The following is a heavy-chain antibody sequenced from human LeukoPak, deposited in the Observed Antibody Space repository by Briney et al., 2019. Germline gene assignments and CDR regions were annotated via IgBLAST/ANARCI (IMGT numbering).Heavy chain of an antibody. J-gene: IGHJ3*02. D-gene: IGHD3-22*01. CDR3: TRPYYDTSGYYSDTFDI. CDR1: GFTFSSYE. V-gene: IGHV3-21*01. Sequence: GGSLRLSCAASGFTFSSYEMNWVRQAPGKGLEWVSSISSSSSYIYYADSVKGRFTISRDNSKNTLYLQMNSLRAEDTAVYFCTRPYYDTSGYYSDTFDIWGQGTMVTVSS. CDR2: ISSSSSYI.